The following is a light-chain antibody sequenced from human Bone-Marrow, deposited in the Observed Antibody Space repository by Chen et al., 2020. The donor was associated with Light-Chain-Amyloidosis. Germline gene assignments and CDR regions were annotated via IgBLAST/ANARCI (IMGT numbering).Light chain of an antibody. CDR3: SSYTITNTLV. Sequence: SALTPPASGSGSPGQWFTSSCTGTSSDVGGDNHVSWNQQHPDKAPKLMIYEVTNRPSWVPDRFSGSKSDNTASLTISGLQTEDEADYFCSSYTITNTLVFGSGTRVTVL. CDR1: SSDVGGDNH. J-gene: IGLJ1*01. V-gene: IGLV2-14*01. CDR2: EVT.